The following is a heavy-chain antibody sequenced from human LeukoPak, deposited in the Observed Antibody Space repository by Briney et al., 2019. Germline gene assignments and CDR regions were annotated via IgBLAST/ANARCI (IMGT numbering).Heavy chain of an antibody. V-gene: IGHV3-23*01. CDR1: GFTFTTYA. J-gene: IGHJ4*02. Sequence: PGGSLRLSCAASGFTFTTYAMSWVRQAPGKGLEWVSEISGSVGSTYYADSVKGRFTISRDKFKNTLYLQTNSLRAEDTCVYYSAKGGYAGSGYWSDYWGQGTLVTVSS. D-gene: IGHD3-3*01. CDR2: ISGSVGST. CDR3: AKGGYAGSGYWSDY.